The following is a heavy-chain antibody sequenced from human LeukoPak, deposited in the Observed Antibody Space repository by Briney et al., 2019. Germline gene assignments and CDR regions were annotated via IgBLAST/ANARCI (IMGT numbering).Heavy chain of an antibody. D-gene: IGHD1-14*01. J-gene: IGHJ4*02. Sequence: ASVKVSCKASGYTFTGYYMHWVRQAPGQGLEWMGWINPNSGGTNYAQKFQGRVTITRATSISTAYMELSRLRSDDTAVYYCARDRPNRYYFDYWGQGTLVTVSS. V-gene: IGHV1-2*02. CDR1: GYTFTGYY. CDR2: INPNSGGT. CDR3: ARDRPNRYYFDY.